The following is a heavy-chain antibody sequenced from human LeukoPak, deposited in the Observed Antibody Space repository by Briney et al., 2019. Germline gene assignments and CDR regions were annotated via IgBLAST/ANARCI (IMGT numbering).Heavy chain of an antibody. CDR2: IKHDGSEK. J-gene: IGHJ5*02. Sequence: GGSLRLSCAASGFIFTNYFMSWVRQAPGKGLEWVASIKHDGSEKYYVDSVRGRFTISRDNTMNSLYLQMNSLRAEDTAVYYCAKDVAISDWFDPWGQGTLVTVSS. CDR3: AKDVAISDWFDP. CDR1: GFIFTNYF. D-gene: IGHD2-21*01. V-gene: IGHV3-7*03.